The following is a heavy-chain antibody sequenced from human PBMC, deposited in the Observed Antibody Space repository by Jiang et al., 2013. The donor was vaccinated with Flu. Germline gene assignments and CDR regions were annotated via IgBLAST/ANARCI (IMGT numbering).Heavy chain of an antibody. Sequence: QSGAEVKKPGASVKLSCRASGYIFTNYYFHWVRQAPGQGLEWMAIMNPSGGYTTYAQDFLGRVSMTRDTSTTTVYMELSSLRSDDTAVYYCARVLSCGGSCYYFDSVGPGTLVTV. CDR2: MNPSGGYT. CDR1: GYIFTNYY. D-gene: IGHD2-21*01. J-gene: IGHJ4*03. CDR3: ARVLSCGGSCYYFDS. V-gene: IGHV1-46*01.